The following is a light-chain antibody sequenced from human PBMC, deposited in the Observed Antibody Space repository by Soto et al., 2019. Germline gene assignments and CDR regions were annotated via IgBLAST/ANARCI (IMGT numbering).Light chain of an antibody. Sequence: IQMTQSPSSLSASVGDRVTISCRASQGIRNDLGWYQQKPGKAPKLLIYTASSLQSGVPSRFSGSGSGTEFTLTISSLQPDDFATYYCQHYNSYSEAFGQGTKVDI. J-gene: IGKJ1*01. V-gene: IGKV1-17*01. CDR2: TAS. CDR1: QGIRND. CDR3: QHYNSYSEA.